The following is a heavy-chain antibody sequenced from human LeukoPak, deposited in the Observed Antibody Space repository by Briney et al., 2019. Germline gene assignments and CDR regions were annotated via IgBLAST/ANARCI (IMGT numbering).Heavy chain of an antibody. V-gene: IGHV5-51*01. CDR3: ATGFSLSSSWYTNPYYYGMDV. Sequence: GESLKISCKGSGYSFTSYWIGWVRQMPGKGLEWMGIIYPGDSGTRYSPSFQGQVTISADKSISTAYLQWSSLKASDTAMYYCATGFSLSSSWYTNPYYYGMDVWGQGTTVTVSS. D-gene: IGHD2-2*02. CDR2: IYPGDSGT. J-gene: IGHJ6*02. CDR1: GYSFTSYW.